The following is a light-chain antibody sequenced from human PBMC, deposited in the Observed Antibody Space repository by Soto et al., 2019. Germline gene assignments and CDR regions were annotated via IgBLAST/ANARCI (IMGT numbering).Light chain of an antibody. CDR1: SSDVGGYNY. Sequence: LTQPRSVSGSPGQSVTISCTGTSSDVGGYNYVSWYQQHPGKAPKLMIYDVSKRPSGVPDRFSGSKSGNTASLTISGLQAEDEADYYCCSYAGSYTFDYVFGTGTKVTVL. V-gene: IGLV2-11*01. J-gene: IGLJ1*01. CDR3: CSYAGSYTFDYV. CDR2: DVS.